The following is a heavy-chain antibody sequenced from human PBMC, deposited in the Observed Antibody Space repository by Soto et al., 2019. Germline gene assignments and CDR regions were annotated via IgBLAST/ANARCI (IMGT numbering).Heavy chain of an antibody. J-gene: IGHJ4*02. D-gene: IGHD3-16*01. V-gene: IGHV4-39*01. CDR3: AXHAAYDSVWGESDGSDY. Sequence: SETLSLTCTVSGGSISSNSYYWDWIRQPPGKGLEWIGSLFYSGATYHNPSLQSRVTISVDTSKNQFSLHLSSVTAADTAVYYCAXHAAYDSVWGESDGSDYWGPGTLVTVSS. CDR1: GGSISSNSYY. CDR2: LFYSGAT.